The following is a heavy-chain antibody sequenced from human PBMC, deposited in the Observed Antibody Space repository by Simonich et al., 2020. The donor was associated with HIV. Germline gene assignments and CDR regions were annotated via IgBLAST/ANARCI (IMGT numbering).Heavy chain of an antibody. J-gene: IGHJ2*01. CDR3: ARPDSSSYWYFDL. D-gene: IGHD6-13*01. CDR2: IYYSGST. Sequence: QLQLQESGPGLVKPSETLSLTCTVSGGSISSSSNYWGWIRQPPGKGLEWIGSIYYSGSTYYTPSLKSRVTISVDTSKNQFSLKLSSVTAADTAVYYCARPDSSSYWYFDLWGRGTLVTVSS. CDR1: GGSISSSSNY. V-gene: IGHV4-39*01.